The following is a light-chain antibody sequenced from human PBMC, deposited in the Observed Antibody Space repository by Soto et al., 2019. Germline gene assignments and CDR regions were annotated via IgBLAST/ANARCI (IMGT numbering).Light chain of an antibody. CDR3: SSYTSSSTLMV. V-gene: IGLV2-14*01. Sequence: QSALTQSASVSGSPGQSITISCTGTSSDVGGYNYVSWYQQHPGKAPKLMIYDVSNRPSGVSNRFSGSKSGNTASLTISGLQADDEADYYCSSYTSSSTLMVFGGGTKLTVL. CDR2: DVS. CDR1: SSDVGGYNY. J-gene: IGLJ2*01.